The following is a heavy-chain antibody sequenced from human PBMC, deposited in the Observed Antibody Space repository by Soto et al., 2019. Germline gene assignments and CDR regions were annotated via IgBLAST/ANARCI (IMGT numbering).Heavy chain of an antibody. Sequence: QITLKESGPTLVKPTQTLTLTCTFSGFSLSTSGVGVRWIRQPPGKALESLALIYWDDDKRYTTSLRPRLTITADTSKNQVVFTMIRMDPVDTATYYCAHTFRDNNEYCFDQWGPGTRVSVSS. CDR3: AHTFRDNNEYCFDQ. J-gene: IGHJ4*02. CDR2: IYWDDDK. CDR1: GFSLSTSGVG. V-gene: IGHV2-5*02. D-gene: IGHD1-1*01.